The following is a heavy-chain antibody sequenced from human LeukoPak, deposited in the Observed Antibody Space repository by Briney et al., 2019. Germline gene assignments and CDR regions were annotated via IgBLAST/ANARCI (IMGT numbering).Heavy chain of an antibody. CDR2: ISYDGSNK. CDR1: GFTFSSYA. V-gene: IGHV3-30*04. J-gene: IGHJ4*02. D-gene: IGHD5-12*01. Sequence: PGGSLRLSCAASGFTFSSYAMHWVRQAPGKGLEWVAVISYDGSNKYYADSVKGRFTISRDNSKNTLYLQMNSLRAEDTAVYYHASPLFQGGYDWESGFDYWGQGTLVTVSS. CDR3: ASPLFQGGYDWESGFDY.